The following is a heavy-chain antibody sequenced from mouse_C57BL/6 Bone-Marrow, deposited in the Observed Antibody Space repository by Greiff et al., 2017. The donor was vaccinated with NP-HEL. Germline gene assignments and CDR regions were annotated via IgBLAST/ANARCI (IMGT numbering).Heavy chain of an antibody. CDR1: GYTFTSYW. Sequence: QVQLQQPGAELVKPGASVKLSCKASGYTFTSYWMHWVKQRPGQGLEWIGMIHPNSGSTNYNEKFKSKATLTVDKSSSTAYMQLSSLTSEDSAVYYCARNGYYGSSYCYWYFDVWGTGTTVTVSS. CDR3: ARNGYYGSSYCYWYFDV. CDR2: IHPNSGST. J-gene: IGHJ1*03. V-gene: IGHV1-64*01. D-gene: IGHD1-1*01.